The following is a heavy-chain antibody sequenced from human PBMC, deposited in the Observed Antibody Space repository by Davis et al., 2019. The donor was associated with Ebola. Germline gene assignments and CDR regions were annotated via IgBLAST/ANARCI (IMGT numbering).Heavy chain of an antibody. CDR2: ISYDGSNK. D-gene: IGHD6-19*01. CDR3: AKLAVAGNSIDY. Sequence: PGGSLRLSCAASGFTFSSYGMHWVRQAPGKGLEWVAVISYDGSNKYYADSVKGRFTISRDNSKNTLYLQMNSLRAEDTAVYYCAKLAVAGNSIDYWGQGTLVTVSS. CDR1: GFTFSSYG. J-gene: IGHJ4*02. V-gene: IGHV3-30*18.